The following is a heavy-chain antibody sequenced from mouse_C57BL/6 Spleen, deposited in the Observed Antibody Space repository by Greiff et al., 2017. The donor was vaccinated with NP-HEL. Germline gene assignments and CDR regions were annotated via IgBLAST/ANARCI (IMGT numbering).Heavy chain of an antibody. CDR3: ARSYYSNKGYFDV. CDR1: GYTFTDYY. D-gene: IGHD2-5*01. CDR2: INPYNGGT. V-gene: IGHV1-19*01. Sequence: EVQLQQSGPVLVKPGASVKMSCKASGYTFTDYYMNWVKQSHGKSLEWIGVINPYNGGTSYNQKFKGKATLTVDKSSSTAYMELNSLTSEDSAVYYGARSYYSNKGYFDVWGTGTTVTVSS. J-gene: IGHJ1*03.